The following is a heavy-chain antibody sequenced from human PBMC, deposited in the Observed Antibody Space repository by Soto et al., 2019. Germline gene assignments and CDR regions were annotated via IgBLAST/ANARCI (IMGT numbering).Heavy chain of an antibody. J-gene: IGHJ4*02. Sequence: PSETLSLTCTVSGGSISIGGYYWTWIRQHPGKGLEWIGYVYYSGSTYYNPSLKSRFTISVDTSENQFSLKLNSVTAADTAVYYFSRSEGYYFDYWGQGTLVTVSS. CDR1: GGSISIGGYY. V-gene: IGHV4-31*03. CDR2: VYYSGST. CDR3: SRSEGYYFDY.